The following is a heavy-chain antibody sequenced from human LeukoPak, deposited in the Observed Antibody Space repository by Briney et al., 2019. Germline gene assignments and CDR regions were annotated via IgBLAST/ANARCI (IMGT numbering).Heavy chain of an antibody. Sequence: PGGSPRLSCAASGFTFSSYAMSCVRQAPGKGLEWVSAISGSVGSTYYADSVKGRFTISRDNSKNTLYLQMNSLRAEDTAVYYCAKGAHYDYVWGSYRYTSLFDYWGQGTLVTVSS. CDR3: AKGAHYDYVWGSYRYTSLFDY. CDR1: GFTFSSYA. J-gene: IGHJ4*02. CDR2: ISGSVGST. V-gene: IGHV3-23*01. D-gene: IGHD3-16*02.